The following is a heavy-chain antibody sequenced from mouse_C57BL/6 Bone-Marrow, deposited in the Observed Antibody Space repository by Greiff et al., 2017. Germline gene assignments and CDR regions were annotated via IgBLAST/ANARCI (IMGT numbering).Heavy chain of an antibody. V-gene: IGHV1-4*01. CDR3: ARLGSNYGGYYFNY. CDR1: GYTFTSYT. J-gene: IGHJ2*01. Sequence: QVQLQQSGAELARPGASVKMSCKASGYTFTSYTMHWVKQRPGPGLEWIGYINPSSGYTKYNQKFKDKATLTAATSSSTAYMQLSRLTSEDSAVYYCARLGSNYGGYYFNYWDQGTTLTVSS. CDR2: INPSSGYT. D-gene: IGHD2-5*01.